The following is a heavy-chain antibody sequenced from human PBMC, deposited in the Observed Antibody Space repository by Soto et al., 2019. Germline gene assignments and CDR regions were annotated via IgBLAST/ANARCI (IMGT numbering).Heavy chain of an antibody. J-gene: IGHJ5*02. V-gene: IGHV3-30-3*01. CDR3: ARRYYDFWSGPGANWFDP. CDR1: GFTFSSYA. CDR2: ISYDGSNK. Sequence: GGSLRLSCAASGFTFSSYAMHWVRQAPGKGLEWVAVISYDGSNKYYADSGKGRFTISRDNSKNTLYLQMNSLRAEDTAVYYCARRYYDFWSGPGANWFDPWGQGTLVTVSS. D-gene: IGHD3-3*01.